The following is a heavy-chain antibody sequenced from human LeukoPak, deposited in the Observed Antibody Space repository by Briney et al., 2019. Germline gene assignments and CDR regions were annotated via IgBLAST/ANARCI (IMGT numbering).Heavy chain of an antibody. CDR2: IYYSGST. Sequence: PSETLSLTCTVSDGSISSYYWSWIRQPPGKGLEWIGYIYYSGSTNYNPSLKSRVTISVDTSKNQFSLKLSSVTAADTAVYYCARVSGYYYMDVWGKGTTVTVSS. V-gene: IGHV4-59*01. CDR1: DGSISSYY. CDR3: ARVSGYYYMDV. J-gene: IGHJ6*03.